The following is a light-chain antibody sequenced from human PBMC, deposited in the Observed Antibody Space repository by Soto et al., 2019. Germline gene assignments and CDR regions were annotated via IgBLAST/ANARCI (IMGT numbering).Light chain of an antibody. CDR1: ESISNW. V-gene: IGKV1-5*03. CDR2: KAS. CDR3: QTYNSAPP. Sequence: DIQMTQSPSTLSASVGDRVIITCRASESISNWLAWYQQKPGKAPNLLIYKASSLKSGVPLRFSGSGSGTDFTLTISSLQPEDVATYYCQTYNSAPPFGGGTKVDIK. J-gene: IGKJ4*01.